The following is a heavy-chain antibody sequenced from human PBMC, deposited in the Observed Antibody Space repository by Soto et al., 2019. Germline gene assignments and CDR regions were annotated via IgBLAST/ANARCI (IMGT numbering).Heavy chain of an antibody. D-gene: IGHD3-9*01. CDR2: ISGSGGST. Sequence: EVPLLESGGGLVQPGGSLRLSCAASGFTFSSYAMSWVRQAPGKGLEWVSAISGSGGSTYYADSVKGRFTISRDNXXNTLYLQMNSLRAEDTAVYYCAAANDILTGYYPGYWGQGTLVTVSS. CDR3: AAANDILTGYYPGY. J-gene: IGHJ4*02. V-gene: IGHV3-23*01. CDR1: GFTFSSYA.